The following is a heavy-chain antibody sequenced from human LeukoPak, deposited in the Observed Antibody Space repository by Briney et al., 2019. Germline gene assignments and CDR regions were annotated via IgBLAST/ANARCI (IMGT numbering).Heavy chain of an antibody. CDR2: IYPADPDT. Sequence: GASLKISCKGSGYSFSNDWIGWVRQMPGKGLEWMGIIYPADPDTKYSPSFQGQVTISADKSISTAYLQWNSLGASDTAMYYCARRGCIGGTCYGYWGQGTLVTVSS. CDR3: ARRGCIGGTCYGY. J-gene: IGHJ4*02. V-gene: IGHV5-51*01. CDR1: GYSFSNDW. D-gene: IGHD2-15*01.